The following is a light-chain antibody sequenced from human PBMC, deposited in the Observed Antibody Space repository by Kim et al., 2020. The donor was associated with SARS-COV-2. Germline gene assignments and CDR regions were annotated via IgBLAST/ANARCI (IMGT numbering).Light chain of an antibody. J-gene: IGKJ1*01. CDR1: QSVSSN. V-gene: IGKV3-15*01. Sequence: ESPGESAPLSCRASQSVSSNLAWYQQKPAQAPRLLIYGASTRATGVPARFSGSGSGTEFTLTISSLQSEDFAIYYCQQYNNWPQTFGQGTKVDIK. CDR3: QQYNNWPQT. CDR2: GAS.